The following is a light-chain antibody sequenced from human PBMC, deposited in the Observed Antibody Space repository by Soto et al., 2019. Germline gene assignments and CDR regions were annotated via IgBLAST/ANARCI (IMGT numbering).Light chain of an antibody. CDR1: SSDVGDYNY. V-gene: IGLV2-14*01. Sequence: QSVLTQPASVSGSPGQSITISCTGTSSDVGDYNYVSWYQQHPGKAPKLMIYEVSNRPSGVSNRFSGSKSGNTASLTISGLQAEDEADYYCSSYAGSNTPLYVFGTGTKLTVL. CDR2: EVS. J-gene: IGLJ1*01. CDR3: SSYAGSNTPLYV.